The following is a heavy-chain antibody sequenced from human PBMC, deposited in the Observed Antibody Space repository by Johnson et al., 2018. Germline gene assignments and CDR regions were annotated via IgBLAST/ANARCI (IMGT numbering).Heavy chain of an antibody. CDR1: GYIVDNYY. V-gene: IGHV1-46*02. J-gene: IGHJ5*02. CDR2: INPSGGST. D-gene: IGHD2-21*01. Sequence: QVQLVQSGAEVKKPGASVKLSCKASGYIVDNYYVHWVRQAPGQGLEWMGLINPSGGSTTYAQKFQGRVTMTMETSTSTIYRDLRRLRYDDTAVYYCAREIGIWMTSNWFDPWGQGTLVTVSS. CDR3: AREIGIWMTSNWFDP.